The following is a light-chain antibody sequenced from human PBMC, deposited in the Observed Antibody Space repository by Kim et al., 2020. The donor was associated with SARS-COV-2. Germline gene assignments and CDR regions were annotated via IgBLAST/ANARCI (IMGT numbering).Light chain of an antibody. CDR2: GAS. J-gene: IGKJ1*01. CDR3: QQYGSSPT. CDR1: QTVTSSY. Sequence: EIVLTQSPGTLSLSPGERATLSCRASQTVTSSYLGWYQQKPGQAPRLLVYGASSRANGIPDRFSGSGSGTDFTLTIRRLEPEDFAVYYCQQYGSSPTFGQGTKVDIK. V-gene: IGKV3-20*01.